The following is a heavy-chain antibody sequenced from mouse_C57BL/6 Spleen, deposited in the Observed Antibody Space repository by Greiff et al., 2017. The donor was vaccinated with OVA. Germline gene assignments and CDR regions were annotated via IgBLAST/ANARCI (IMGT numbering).Heavy chain of an antibody. CDR3: ARDHEKALAY. Sequence: QVQLQQPGAELVKPGASVKLSCKASGYTFTSYWMHWVKQRPGRGLEWIGRIDPSSGGTNYNEKFKSKATLTVDKPSSTAYMQLSSLTSEDSAVYYCARDHEKALAYWGQGTLVTVSA. J-gene: IGHJ3*01. CDR2: IDPSSGGT. V-gene: IGHV1-72*01. CDR1: GYTFTSYW.